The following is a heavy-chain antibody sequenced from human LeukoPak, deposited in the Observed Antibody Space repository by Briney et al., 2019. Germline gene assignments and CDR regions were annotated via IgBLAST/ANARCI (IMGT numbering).Heavy chain of an antibody. Sequence: GGSLRLSCVASGFTFSSYAMGWVRQAPGKRPEWVSSLTDSGGTTYYVDSVKGRFTISRDNSKNTLYLHMNSLRAEDTAMYYCAKKRDAFDIWGQGTVVAVSS. CDR2: LTDSGGTT. CDR1: GFTFSSYA. D-gene: IGHD5-24*01. V-gene: IGHV3-23*01. CDR3: AKKRDAFDI. J-gene: IGHJ3*02.